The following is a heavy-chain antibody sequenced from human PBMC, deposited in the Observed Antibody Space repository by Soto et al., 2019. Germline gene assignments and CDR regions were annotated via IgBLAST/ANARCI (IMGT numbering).Heavy chain of an antibody. CDR3: ARDAFKSEFGDYYYYYMDV. V-gene: IGHV3-33*01. J-gene: IGHJ6*03. CDR1: GFTFSSYG. Sequence: GGSLRLSCAASGFTFSSYGMHWVRQAPGKGLEWVAVIWYDGSNKYYADSVKGRFTISRDNSKNTLYLQMNSLRAEDTAVYYCARDAFKSEFGDYYYYYMDVWGKGTTVTVSS. CDR2: IWYDGSNK. D-gene: IGHD3-16*01.